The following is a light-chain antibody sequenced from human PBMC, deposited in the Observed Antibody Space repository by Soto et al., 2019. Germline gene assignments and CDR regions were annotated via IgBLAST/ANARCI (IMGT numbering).Light chain of an antibody. CDR2: EDN. CDR3: QSYQSGNVV. V-gene: IGLV6-57*04. CDR1: SGSIASNY. Sequence: NFMLTQPHSVSESPGKTVTISCTRSSGSIASNYVQWYQQRPGSAPTPVIYEDNERPSGVPDRLSGSIDSSSNSASLTISGLKTDDEADYYCQSYQSGNVVFGGGTQLTVL. J-gene: IGLJ2*01.